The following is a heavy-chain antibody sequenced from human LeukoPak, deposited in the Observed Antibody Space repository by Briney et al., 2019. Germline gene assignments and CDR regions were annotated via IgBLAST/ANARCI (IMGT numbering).Heavy chain of an antibody. J-gene: IGHJ4*02. CDR1: GFTFSAFA. CDR2: IHYDGSKK. D-gene: IGHD5-18*01. Sequence: PGGSLTLSCAASGFTFSAFAMHWVRQAPGKGLEWVAFIHYDGSKKYYADSVKGRFSVSRDNSKNTVFLQMNSLRTEDAAVYYCSKRHAYSSPHSDYWGQGTLVTVSS. CDR3: SKRHAYSSPHSDY. V-gene: IGHV3-30*02.